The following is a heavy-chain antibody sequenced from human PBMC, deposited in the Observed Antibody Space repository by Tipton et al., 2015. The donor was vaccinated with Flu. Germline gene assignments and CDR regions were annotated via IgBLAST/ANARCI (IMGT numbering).Heavy chain of an antibody. J-gene: IGHJ4*02. CDR3: ARVVVVSGTPYYFDS. CDR1: GFSFSSYA. D-gene: IGHD2-21*01. Sequence: SLRLSCAASGFSFSSYAMSWVRQAPGKGLEWVSVSLSGGSTYYAGSVKGRFTISRDISKNILYLQMKSLRVEDTAVYFCARVVVVSGTPYYFDSWGQGTLVTVSS. CDR2: SLSGGST. V-gene: IGHV3-66*01.